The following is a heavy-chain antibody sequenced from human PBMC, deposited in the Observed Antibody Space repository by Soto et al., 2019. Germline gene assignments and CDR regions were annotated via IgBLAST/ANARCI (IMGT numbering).Heavy chain of an antibody. D-gene: IGHD3-9*01. J-gene: IGHJ5*02. Sequence: ASVKVSCKASGYTFTNFGISWVRQAPGQGPEWVGWISAYNDERNYAQKFRGRVIMTTDTSTSTAYMELRTLTSDDTAVYYCARDYDIWGEDWFDPWGQGTLVTVSS. CDR1: GYTFTNFG. CDR3: ARDYDIWGEDWFDP. V-gene: IGHV1-18*01. CDR2: ISAYNDER.